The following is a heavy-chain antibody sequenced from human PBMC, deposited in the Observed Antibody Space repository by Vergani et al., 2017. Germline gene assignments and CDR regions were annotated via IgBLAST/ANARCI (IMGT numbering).Heavy chain of an antibody. CDR3: ARTPTSRRDYGDAFDI. CDR2: IIPILGIA. D-gene: IGHD4-17*01. CDR1: GGTFSSYT. J-gene: IGHJ3*02. V-gene: IGHV1-69*02. Sequence: QVQLVQSGAEVKKPGSSVKVSCKASGGTFSSYTISWVRQAPGQGLEWMGRIIPILGIANYAQKFQGRVTITADNSTSTAYMELSSLRSEDTAVYYCARTPTSRRDYGDAFDIWGQGTMVTVSS.